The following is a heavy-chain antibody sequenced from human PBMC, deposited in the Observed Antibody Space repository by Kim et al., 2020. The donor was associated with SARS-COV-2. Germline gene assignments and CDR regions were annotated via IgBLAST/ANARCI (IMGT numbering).Heavy chain of an antibody. D-gene: IGHD3-10*01. V-gene: IGHV3-30-3*01. CDR1: GFTFSSYA. Sequence: GGSLRLSCAASGFTFSSYAMHWVRQAPGKGLEWVAVISYDGSNKYYADSVKGRFTISTDNSKNTLYLQMNSLRAEDTAVYYCARTLLWFAELFTWGGMDVWGQGTTVTVSS. J-gene: IGHJ6*02. CDR3: ARTLLWFAELFTWGGMDV. CDR2: ISYDGSNK.